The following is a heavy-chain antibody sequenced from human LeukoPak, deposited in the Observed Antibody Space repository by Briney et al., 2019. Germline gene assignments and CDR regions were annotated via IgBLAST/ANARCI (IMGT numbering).Heavy chain of an antibody. J-gene: IGHJ4*02. Sequence: PGGSLRLSCAASGFIFSSYAMSWVRQAPGKGLEWVLGISGTGGRTYYADSVKGRFTISRDNAKNSLFLQMNSLRAEDTAVYYCARDPGGSANIDYWGQGTLVTVSS. V-gene: IGHV3-23*01. CDR2: ISGTGGRT. CDR1: GFIFSSYA. CDR3: ARDPGGSANIDY. D-gene: IGHD1-26*01.